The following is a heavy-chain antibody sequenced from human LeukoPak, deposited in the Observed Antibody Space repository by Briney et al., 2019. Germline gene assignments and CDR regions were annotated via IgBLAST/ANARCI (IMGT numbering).Heavy chain of an antibody. Sequence: ASVKVSCKVSGYTLTELSMHWVRQAPGKGLEWMGGFDPEDGETIYAQKFQGRVTMTEDTSTDTAYMELSSLRSEDTAVYYCATLEGSPDYDSSGYLNYWGQGTLVTVS. D-gene: IGHD3-22*01. CDR1: GYTLTELS. CDR2: FDPEDGET. V-gene: IGHV1-24*01. CDR3: ATLEGSPDYDSSGYLNY. J-gene: IGHJ4*02.